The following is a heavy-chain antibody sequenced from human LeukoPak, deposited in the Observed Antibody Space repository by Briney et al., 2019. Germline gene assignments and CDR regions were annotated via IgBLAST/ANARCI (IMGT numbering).Heavy chain of an antibody. CDR3: ARDSGIFGVVTLFDY. V-gene: IGHV1-18*01. D-gene: IGHD3-3*01. Sequence: GASVKVSCKASGYTFTSYGISWVRQAPGQGLEWMGWISAYNGNTNYAQKLEGRVTMTTDTSTSTAYMELRSLRSDDTAVYYCARDSGIFGVVTLFDYWGQGTLVTVSS. CDR2: ISAYNGNT. CDR1: GYTFTSYG. J-gene: IGHJ4*02.